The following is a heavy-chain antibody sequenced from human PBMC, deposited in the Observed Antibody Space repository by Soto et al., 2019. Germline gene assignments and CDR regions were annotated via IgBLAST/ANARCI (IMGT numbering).Heavy chain of an antibody. V-gene: IGHV1-18*01. CDR1: GYTFTSYG. J-gene: IGHJ6*02. CDR3: ARNTRGIEANYYYGMDV. Sequence: ASVKVSCKASGYTFTSYGISWVRQAPGQGLEWMGWISAYNGNTNHAQELQGRVTMNTDTSTSTAYMELRSLRSDDTAVYYCARNTRGIEANYYYGMDVWGQGTTVTVSS. D-gene: IGHD3-16*01. CDR2: ISAYNGNT.